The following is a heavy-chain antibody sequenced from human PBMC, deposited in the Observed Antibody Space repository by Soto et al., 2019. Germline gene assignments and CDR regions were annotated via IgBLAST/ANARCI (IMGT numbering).Heavy chain of an antibody. Sequence: EVQLVESGGGLVQPGRSLRLSCVVSGLNFDDYAMHWVRQLPGKGLEWVAGLSWSGGTIDYADSVKGRFTISRDNAKNSLYLEMNSLRPEDTAVYYCTKEVRHHFSYHFDNWAREPWSPSLQ. CDR2: LSWSGGTI. CDR3: TKEVRHHFSYHFDN. J-gene: IGHJ4*02. D-gene: IGHD3-3*02. CDR1: GLNFDDYA. V-gene: IGHV3-9*01.